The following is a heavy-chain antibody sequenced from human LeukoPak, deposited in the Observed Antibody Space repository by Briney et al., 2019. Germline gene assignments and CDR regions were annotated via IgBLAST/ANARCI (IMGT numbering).Heavy chain of an antibody. CDR3: ARHGVGAAAGYYFDY. Sequence: PSETLSLTCTVSGGSISNYYWSWIRQPPGKELEWIGYIYYSGSTNYNPSLKSRVTVSLDTSKNQFSLKLSSVTAADTAVYYCARHGVGAAAGYYFDYWGQGTLVTVSS. V-gene: IGHV4-59*08. J-gene: IGHJ4*02. D-gene: IGHD6-13*01. CDR1: GGSISNYY. CDR2: IYYSGST.